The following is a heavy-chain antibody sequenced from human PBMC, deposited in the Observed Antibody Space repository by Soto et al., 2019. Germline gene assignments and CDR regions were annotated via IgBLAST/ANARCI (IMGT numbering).Heavy chain of an antibody. V-gene: IGHV2-5*02. CDR3: APLPYDTDLGGAFDI. CDR1: GFSLSTSGVG. CDR2: IYWDDDK. J-gene: IGHJ3*02. D-gene: IGHD3-22*01. Sequence: QITLKESGPTLVKPTQTLTLTCTFSGFSLSTSGVGVGWIRQPPGKALEWLALIYWDDDKRYSPSLKSRLTITKDTSKNQVVLTMTNMDPVHTATYYCAPLPYDTDLGGAFDIWGQGTMVTVSS.